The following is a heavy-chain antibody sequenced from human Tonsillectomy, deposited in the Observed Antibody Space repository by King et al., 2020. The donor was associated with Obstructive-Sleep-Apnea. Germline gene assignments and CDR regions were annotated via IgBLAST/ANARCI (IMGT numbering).Heavy chain of an antibody. Sequence: QLVQSGGGVVQPGRSLRLSCAASGFTFSSYGMHWVRQAPGKGLEWVADISYDGSNKYYADSVKGRFTISRDNSKNTLYLQMNSLRAEDTAVYYSAKDQDPERGGYSGYDGADYWGQGTLVTVSS. CDR3: AKDQDPERGGYSGYDGADY. CDR2: ISYDGSNK. D-gene: IGHD5-12*01. V-gene: IGHV3-30*18. J-gene: IGHJ4*02. CDR1: GFTFSSYG.